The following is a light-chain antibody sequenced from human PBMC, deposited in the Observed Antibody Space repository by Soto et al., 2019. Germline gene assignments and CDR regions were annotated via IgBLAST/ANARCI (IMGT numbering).Light chain of an antibody. CDR1: MRDVGACNL. CDR3: SAYTARSTLV. Sequence: QSALTQPASVSGSAGQSITISCSGTMRDVGACNLVSWYQQHPGTAPKLIIYEVRNRPSGISSRFSGSRSGNTASLTISGLQSEDEGDYYCSAYTARSTLVFGAGTKVTVL. V-gene: IGLV2-14*01. J-gene: IGLJ3*02. CDR2: EVR.